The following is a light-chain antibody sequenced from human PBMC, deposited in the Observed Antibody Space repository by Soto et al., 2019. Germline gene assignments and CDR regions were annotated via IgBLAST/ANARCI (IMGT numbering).Light chain of an antibody. Sequence: HSVLTEAACVSGSAGQSITISCAGTSSDVGGYNYVSWYQQHPGKAPKLMIYEVSNRPPGVSNRFSGSKSGNTASLTISGLQAEDEADYDCSSYTSSSTRVFGTGTKVT. V-gene: IGLV2-14*01. CDR3: SSYTSSSTRV. CDR2: EVS. J-gene: IGLJ1*01. CDR1: SSDVGGYNY.